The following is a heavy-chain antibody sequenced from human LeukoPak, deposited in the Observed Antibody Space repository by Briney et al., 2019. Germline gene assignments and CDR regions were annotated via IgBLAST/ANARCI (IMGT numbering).Heavy chain of an antibody. Sequence: GGSLRLSCAASGFTFSSHWMSWVRQAPGKGLEWVANIKQDGSEKYYVDSVKGRFTISRDNAKNSLYLQMNSLRAEDTAVYYCAREGTGDAFDIWGQGTMVTVSS. V-gene: IGHV3-7*01. CDR1: GFTFSSHW. D-gene: IGHD7-27*01. CDR2: IKQDGSEK. J-gene: IGHJ3*02. CDR3: AREGTGDAFDI.